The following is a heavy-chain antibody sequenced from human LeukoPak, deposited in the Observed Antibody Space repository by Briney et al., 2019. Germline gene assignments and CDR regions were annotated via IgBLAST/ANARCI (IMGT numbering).Heavy chain of an antibody. CDR3: ARGPPRGGAVRYSSGWYVGY. Sequence: KASETLSLTCAVYGGSFSGYYWSWIRQPPGKGLEWIREINQSGSTNYNPSLKSRVTISVDTSKNQFSLKLSSVTAADTAVYYCARGPPRGGAVRYSSGWYVGYWGQGTLVTVSS. D-gene: IGHD6-19*01. CDR2: INQSGST. V-gene: IGHV4-34*01. J-gene: IGHJ4*02. CDR1: GGSFSGYY.